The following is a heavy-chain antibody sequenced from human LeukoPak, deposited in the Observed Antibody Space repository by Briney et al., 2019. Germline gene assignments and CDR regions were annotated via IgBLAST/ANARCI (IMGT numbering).Heavy chain of an antibody. J-gene: IGHJ6*04. CDR2: TYYRSKWYN. Sequence: TLSLTCAISGDSVSISSDAWNWIRQSPWKGLEWMGRTYYRSKWYNDYAVSVKSRITINPDTSQNQFSLQLDSVNPEDTAVYYCARDGTYSGYDQYYGMDVWGKGTTVTVSS. CDR3: ARDGTYSGYDQYYGMDV. CDR1: GDSVSISSDA. D-gene: IGHD5-12*01. V-gene: IGHV6-1*01.